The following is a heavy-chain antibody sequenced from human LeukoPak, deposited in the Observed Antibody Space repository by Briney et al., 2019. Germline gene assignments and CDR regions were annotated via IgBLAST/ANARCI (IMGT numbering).Heavy chain of an antibody. V-gene: IGHV3-74*01. Sequence: PGGSLRLPCAASGFTFSSNWMHWVRQAPGKGLVWVSRVNEDGSTTNYADSVKGRFTISRDNAKNTLYLQMNSLRAEDTAVYYCVRDLGGRSGHWGQGTLVTVSS. CDR3: VRDLGGRSGH. CDR2: VNEDGSTT. J-gene: IGHJ4*02. D-gene: IGHD1-26*01. CDR1: GFTFSSNW.